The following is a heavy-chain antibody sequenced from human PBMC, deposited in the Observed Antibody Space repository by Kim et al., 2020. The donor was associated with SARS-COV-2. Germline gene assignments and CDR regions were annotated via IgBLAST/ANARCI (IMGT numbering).Heavy chain of an antibody. CDR1: GFTFSSYG. J-gene: IGHJ6*02. V-gene: IGHV3-33*06. D-gene: IGHD6-19*01. Sequence: GGSLRLSCAASGFTFSSYGMHWVRQAPGKGLEWVAVIWYDGSNKYYADSVKGRFTISRDNSKNTLYLQMNSLRAEDTAVYYCAKVSWEAAGNLYGMDVWGQGTTVTVSS. CDR2: IWYDGSNK. CDR3: AKVSWEAAGNLYGMDV.